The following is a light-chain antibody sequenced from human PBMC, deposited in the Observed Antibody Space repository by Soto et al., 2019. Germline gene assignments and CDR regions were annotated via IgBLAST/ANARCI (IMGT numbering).Light chain of an antibody. J-gene: IGKJ1*01. CDR2: WAS. Sequence: DIVLTQSPDSLAVSLGERATINCKSSQSILFSSNNKNYLAWYQQKPGQPPKLLIYWASTRESGVPDRFSGSASGTGFTLTISSLQAEDVAVYYCQQFYTSPRTFGQGTTVEI. CDR1: QSILFSSNNKNY. CDR3: QQFYTSPRT. V-gene: IGKV4-1*01.